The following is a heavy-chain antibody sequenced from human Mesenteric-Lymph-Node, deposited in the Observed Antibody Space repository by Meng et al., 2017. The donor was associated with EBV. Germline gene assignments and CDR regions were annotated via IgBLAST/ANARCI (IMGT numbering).Heavy chain of an antibody. D-gene: IGHD3-16*01. J-gene: IGHJ5*02. CDR2: ISYNGGEI. CDR1: GFTFSDNY. CDR3: VDLMLP. Sequence: QVPLVESGGGLVKPGGSLRLSCVGSGFTFSDNYMAWIRQAPGKGLEWVAVISYNGGEINYVDSVKGRFTISRDNSKNMLYLQMNSLRPEDTAVYYCVDLMLPWGQGTLVTVSS. V-gene: IGHV3-30*03.